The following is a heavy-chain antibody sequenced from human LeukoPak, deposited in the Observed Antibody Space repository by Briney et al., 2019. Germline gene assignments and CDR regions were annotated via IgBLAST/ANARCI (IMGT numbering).Heavy chain of an antibody. CDR1: GYNFTNYW. CDR2: IYPGDSDT. D-gene: IGHD2-21*01. V-gene: IGHV5-51*01. J-gene: IGHJ6*02. Sequence: GESLKVSCMGSGYNFTNYWIGWVRPMPGKGLEWMGVIYPGDSDTRYSPSFPGQVTTSADKAISPAYLQWSSLKASDTAMYYCASSYSSSYYYGMDAWGQGTTVTVSS. CDR3: ASSYSSSYYYGMDA.